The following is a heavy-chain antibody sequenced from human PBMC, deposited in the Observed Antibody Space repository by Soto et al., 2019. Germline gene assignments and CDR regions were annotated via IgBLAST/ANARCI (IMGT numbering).Heavy chain of an antibody. D-gene: IGHD3-16*02. V-gene: IGHV3-7*01. CDR3: ATYHDSEWETYRVRH. CDR2: IKTDGSEE. Sequence: EVQLVESGGDLVQPGGSLKLSCRTSGLTFRTYLMSLVRHAPGKGLEWVANIKTDGSEEYYADSVEGRFTISRDNTKNSLYLQMNRLSADDTAMYDCATYHDSEWETYRVRHWGQGTLVTVSS. CDR1: GLTFRTYL. J-gene: IGHJ4*02.